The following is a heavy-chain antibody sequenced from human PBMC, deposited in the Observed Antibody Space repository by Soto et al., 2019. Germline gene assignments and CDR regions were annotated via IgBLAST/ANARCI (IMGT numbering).Heavy chain of an antibody. Sequence: PGESLKISCKGSGYSFTSYWIGWVRQMPGKGLEFMGIIYPGDSDTRYSPSFQGQVTISADKSISTAYLQWSSLKASDAAMYYCARGYYYDSSGYYLAHNWFDPWGQGTLVTVPQ. D-gene: IGHD3-22*01. V-gene: IGHV5-51*01. CDR1: GYSFTSYW. CDR2: IYPGDSDT. CDR3: ARGYYYDSSGYYLAHNWFDP. J-gene: IGHJ5*02.